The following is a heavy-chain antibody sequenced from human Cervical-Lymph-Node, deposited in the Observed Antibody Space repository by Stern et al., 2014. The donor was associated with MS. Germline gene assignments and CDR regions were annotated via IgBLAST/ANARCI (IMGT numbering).Heavy chain of an antibody. J-gene: IGHJ3*01. V-gene: IGHV1-8*01. D-gene: IGHD5-24*01. CDR2: MHPNTDDP. Sequence: QDQLVQSGAEVKLPGASVRVTCKASGYTLRSYEISWVRQAPGQGLEWLGKMHPNTDDPQYAQKFQGRVTMTWDNSINTAYMELRSLGPEDTAVYYCARDSFSVRLKSDDGFDVWGQGTTVIVSS. CDR3: ARDSFSVRLKSDDGFDV. CDR1: GYTLRSYE.